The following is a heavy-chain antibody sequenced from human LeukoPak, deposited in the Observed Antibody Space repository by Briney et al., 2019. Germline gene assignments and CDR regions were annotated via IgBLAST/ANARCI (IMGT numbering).Heavy chain of an antibody. CDR3: ARGGGYSYGYFDY. Sequence: TLSLTCAVSGGSISSGGYSWSWIRQPPGKGLEWIGYIYHSGSTYYNPSLKSRVTISVDRSKNQFSLKLSSVTAADAAVYYCARGGGYSYGYFDYWGQGTLVTVSS. CDR2: IYHSGST. CDR1: GGSISSGGYS. V-gene: IGHV4-30-2*01. D-gene: IGHD5-18*01. J-gene: IGHJ4*02.